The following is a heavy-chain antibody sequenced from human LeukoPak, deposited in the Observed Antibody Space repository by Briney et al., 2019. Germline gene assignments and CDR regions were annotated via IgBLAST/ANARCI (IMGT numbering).Heavy chain of an antibody. Sequence: PGGSLRLSCAVNVITTTSDALNWVRQAPGEGLEWVSYISSSGSTIYYADSVKGRFTISRDNAKNSLYLQMNSLRAEDTAVYYCARVLAAAGILGDYWGQGTLVTVSS. CDR2: ISSSGSTI. CDR1: VITTTSDA. D-gene: IGHD6-13*01. CDR3: ARVLAAAGILGDY. J-gene: IGHJ4*02. V-gene: IGHV3-48*03.